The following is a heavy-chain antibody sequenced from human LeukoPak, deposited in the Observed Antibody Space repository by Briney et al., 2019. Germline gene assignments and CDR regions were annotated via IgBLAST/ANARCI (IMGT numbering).Heavy chain of an antibody. J-gene: IGHJ6*02. CDR3: ARALYCTNGVCSYYYYYGMDV. Sequence: ASVKVSCKASGYTFTSYDIKWVRQATGQGLEWMGWMNPNSGNTGYAQKFQGRVTMTRNTSISTAYMELSSLRSEDTAVYYCARALYCTNGVCSYYYYYGMDVWGQGTTVTVSS. V-gene: IGHV1-8*01. CDR1: GYTFTSYD. CDR2: MNPNSGNT. D-gene: IGHD2-8*01.